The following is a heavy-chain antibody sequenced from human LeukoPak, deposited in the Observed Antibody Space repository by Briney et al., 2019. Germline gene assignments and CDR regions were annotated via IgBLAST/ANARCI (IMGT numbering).Heavy chain of an antibody. CDR2: FDKYGGT. CDR1: GGSFSDFF. D-gene: IGHD1-26*01. Sequence: SETLSLTCAVSGGSFSDFFFNWIRQPPGEGLEWIGEFDKYGGTNYNPSLNYRATISVDTSKNEFSLKLTSVTAADTAVYYCATATGPRLYFFDSWGQGSLVTVSS. J-gene: IGHJ4*02. CDR3: ATATGPRLYFFDS. V-gene: IGHV4-34*01.